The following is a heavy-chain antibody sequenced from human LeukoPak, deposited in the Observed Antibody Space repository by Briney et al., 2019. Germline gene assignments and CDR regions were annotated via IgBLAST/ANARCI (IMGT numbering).Heavy chain of an antibody. D-gene: IGHD5-12*01. J-gene: IGHJ6*03. CDR3: ARASGIVATGGGETPYYYYMDV. CDR1: GGSISSSSYY. Sequence: SETLSLTCTVSGGSISSSSYYWGWIRQPPGKGLEWIGSIYYSGSTYYNPSLKSRVTISVDTSKNQFSLKLSSVTAADTAVYYCARASGIVATGGGETPYYYYMDVWGKGTTVTVSS. V-gene: IGHV4-39*07. CDR2: IYYSGST.